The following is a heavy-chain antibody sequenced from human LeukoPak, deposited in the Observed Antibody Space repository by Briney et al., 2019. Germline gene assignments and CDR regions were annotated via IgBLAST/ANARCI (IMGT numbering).Heavy chain of an antibody. V-gene: IGHV1-2*02. D-gene: IGHD4-17*01. CDR3: ARDYGDPFLTFDF. CDR1: GYTFIGYY. CDR2: INPNSGDT. Sequence: ASVKVSCKASGYTFIGYYMHWVRQAPGQGLEWVGWINPNSGDTNYAQKFQGRVTVTRDTSISTAYMDLSRLRSDDTAVYYCARDYGDPFLTFDFWGQGTLVTVSS. J-gene: IGHJ4*02.